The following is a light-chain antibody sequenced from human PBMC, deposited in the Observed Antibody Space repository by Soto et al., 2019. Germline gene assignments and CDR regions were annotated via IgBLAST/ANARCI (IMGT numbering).Light chain of an antibody. J-gene: IGKJ4*01. CDR1: QDIRAD. Sequence: AIQMPQSPSSLSASVGDRVKITCRASQDIRADLGWYQQKPVKAPKLLISAPSSLQSGVPSRFSGSGSGTDFTLTISSLQPEDFATYYCLQDYNYPLTFGGGTKVEFK. V-gene: IGKV1-6*01. CDR2: APS. CDR3: LQDYNYPLT.